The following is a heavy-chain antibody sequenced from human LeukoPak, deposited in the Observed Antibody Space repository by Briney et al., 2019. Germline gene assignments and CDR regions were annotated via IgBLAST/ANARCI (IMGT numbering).Heavy chain of an antibody. CDR2: ISSSSSTI. CDR1: GFTFSSYS. Sequence: GGSLRLSCAASGFTFSSYSMNWVRQAPGKGLEWVSYISSSSSTIYYADSVKGRFTISRDNAKNSLYLQMNSLRAEDTAVYYCARSVWFGDLDYWGQGTLVTVSS. D-gene: IGHD3-10*01. J-gene: IGHJ4*02. V-gene: IGHV3-48*04. CDR3: ARSVWFGDLDY.